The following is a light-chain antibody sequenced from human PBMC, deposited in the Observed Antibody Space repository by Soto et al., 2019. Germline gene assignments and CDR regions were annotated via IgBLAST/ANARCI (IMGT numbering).Light chain of an antibody. V-gene: IGLV1-40*01. Sequence: QSVLTQPPSVSGVPGQRVTISCTGSSSNIGAGYDVHWYQQLPGTAPKLLIYRNSNRPSGVPDRFSGSRSGTSASLAFTGLQAEDEADYYCQSYDSSLRGVVFGGGTKLTVL. CDR2: RNS. CDR1: SSNIGAGYD. J-gene: IGLJ2*01. CDR3: QSYDSSLRGVV.